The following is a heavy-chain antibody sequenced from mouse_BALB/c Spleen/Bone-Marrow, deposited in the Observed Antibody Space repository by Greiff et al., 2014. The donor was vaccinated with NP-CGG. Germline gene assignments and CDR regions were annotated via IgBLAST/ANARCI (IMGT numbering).Heavy chain of an antibody. D-gene: IGHD1-1*01. CDR2: IRNKANGYTT. CDR1: GFTFTDYY. CDR3: ARGWITTGFAY. Sequence: EVQLVESGGGLVQPGGSLRLSCATSGFTFTDYYMSWVRQPPGKALEWLGFIRNKANGYTTDYSASVKGRFTISRDNSQSILYLQMNTLRAEDSATYYCARGWITTGFAYWGQGTLVTVSA. J-gene: IGHJ3*01. V-gene: IGHV7-3*02.